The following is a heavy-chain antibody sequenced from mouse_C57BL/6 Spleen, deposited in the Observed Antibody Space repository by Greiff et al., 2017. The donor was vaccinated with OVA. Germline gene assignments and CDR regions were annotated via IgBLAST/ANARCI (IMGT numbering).Heavy chain of an antibody. CDR3: ARHPYDYDGYYFDY. CDR2: ISSGGSYT. D-gene: IGHD2-4*01. J-gene: IGHJ2*01. CDR1: GFTFSSYG. Sequence: EVKLMESGGDLVKPGGSLKLSCAASGFTFSSYGMSWVRPTPDKRLEWVATISSGGSYTYYPDSVKGRFTISRDNAKNTLYLQIGSLKSEDTAMYYCARHPYDYDGYYFDYWGQGTTLTVSS. V-gene: IGHV5-6*01.